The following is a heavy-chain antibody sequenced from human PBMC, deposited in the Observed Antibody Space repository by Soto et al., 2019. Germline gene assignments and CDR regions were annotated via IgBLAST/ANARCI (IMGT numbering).Heavy chain of an antibody. CDR3: ARDVSGSYPYYFDY. V-gene: IGHV3-33*01. D-gene: IGHD3-10*01. J-gene: IGHJ4*02. Sequence: QVQLVESGGGVVQPGRSLRLSCAASGFTFSSYGMHWVRQAPGKGLEWVAVIWYDGSNKYYADSVKGRFTISRDNSKNTLYLQMNSLRAEDTAVYYCARDVSGSYPYYFDYWGQGTLVTVS. CDR2: IWYDGSNK. CDR1: GFTFSSYG.